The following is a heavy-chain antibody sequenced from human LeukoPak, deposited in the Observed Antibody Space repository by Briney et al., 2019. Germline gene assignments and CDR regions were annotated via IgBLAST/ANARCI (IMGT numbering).Heavy chain of an antibody. CDR2: SYYSGST. CDR3: ARDTPPAAGAYFDY. CDR1: GGSISSSSYY. D-gene: IGHD6-13*01. Sequence: PSETLSLTCTGSGGSISSSSYYWGWVRQPPGKGLEWIGSSYYSGSTYYNPSLKSRVTISVDTSKNQFSLKLSSVTAADTAVYYCARDTPPAAGAYFDYWGQGTLVTVSS. V-gene: IGHV4-39*07. J-gene: IGHJ4*02.